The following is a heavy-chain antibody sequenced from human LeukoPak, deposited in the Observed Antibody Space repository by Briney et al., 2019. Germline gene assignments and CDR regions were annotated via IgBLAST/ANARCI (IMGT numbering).Heavy chain of an antibody. CDR3: ARVGGEYCSSTSCYGKWFDP. V-gene: IGHV1-18*01. Sequence: ASVKVSCKASGYTFTSYGISWVRQAPGQGLEWMGWISAYNGNTNYAQKLQGRVTMTTDTSTSTAYMELRSLRSDDTAVYYCARVGGEYCSSTSCYGKWFDPWGQGTLVTVSS. CDR1: GYTFTSYG. J-gene: IGHJ5*02. D-gene: IGHD2-2*01. CDR2: ISAYNGNT.